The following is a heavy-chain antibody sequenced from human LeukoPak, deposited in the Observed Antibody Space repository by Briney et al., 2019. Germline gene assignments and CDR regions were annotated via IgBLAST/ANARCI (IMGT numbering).Heavy chain of an antibody. CDR3: ASDLLIEMATIGGVY. J-gene: IGHJ4*02. Sequence: GGSLRLSCAASGFTFSSYAMHWVRQAPGKGLEWVAVISYDGSNKYYADSVKGRFTISRDNSKNTLYLQMNSLRAEDTAVYYCASDLLIEMATIGGVYWGQGTLVTVSS. CDR1: GFTFSSYA. CDR2: ISYDGSNK. V-gene: IGHV3-30-3*01. D-gene: IGHD5-24*01.